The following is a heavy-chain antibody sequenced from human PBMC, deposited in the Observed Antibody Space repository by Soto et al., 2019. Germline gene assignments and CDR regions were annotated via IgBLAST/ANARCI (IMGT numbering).Heavy chain of an antibody. CDR1: GYTFTGYY. CDR2: INPNSGGT. Sequence: GASVKVSCKASGYTFTGYYMHWVRQAPGQGLEWMGWINPNSGGTNYAQKFRGRVTMTRDTSISTAYMELSRLRSDDTAVYYCARASGTTRVRFWFDPWGQGTLVTVSS. J-gene: IGHJ5*02. CDR3: ARASGTTRVRFWFDP. V-gene: IGHV1-2*02. D-gene: IGHD1-7*01.